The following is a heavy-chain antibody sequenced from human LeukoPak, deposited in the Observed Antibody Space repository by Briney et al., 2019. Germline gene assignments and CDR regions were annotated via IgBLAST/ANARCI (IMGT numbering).Heavy chain of an antibody. D-gene: IGHD6-6*01. J-gene: IGHJ3*01. CDR2: INTGSTTI. V-gene: IGHV3-48*01. CDR3: ARDSSVCAFDV. CDR1: GFTFSPHT. Sequence: PGGSLRLSCAASGFTFSPHTMHWFRQPPGKGLEWLSYINTGSTTIYYADSVKGRFTISRDNAKNSLYPQLNSLRAEDTAVYYCARDSSVCAFDVWGQGTMVTVSS.